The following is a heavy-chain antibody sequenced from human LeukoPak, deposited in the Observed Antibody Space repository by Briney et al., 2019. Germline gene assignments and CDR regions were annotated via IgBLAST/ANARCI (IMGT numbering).Heavy chain of an antibody. CDR2: ISAYNGNT. J-gene: IGHJ5*02. Sequence: ASVKVSCKASGYTFTSYGISWVRQAPGQGLEWMGSISAYNGNTNYEQKLEGRVTMTTNTSTSTAYMELRSLRSDDTAVYYCARGEILLDSSYWFVPWGQGTLVTVSS. D-gene: IGHD2/OR15-2a*01. CDR1: GYTFTSYG. V-gene: IGHV1-18*04. CDR3: ARGEILLDSSYWFVP.